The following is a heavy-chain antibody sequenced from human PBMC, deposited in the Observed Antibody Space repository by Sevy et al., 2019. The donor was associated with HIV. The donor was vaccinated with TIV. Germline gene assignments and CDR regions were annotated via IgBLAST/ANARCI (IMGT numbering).Heavy chain of an antibody. D-gene: IGHD3-9*01. CDR3: VRMLYFDSGAPYYYGMDV. V-gene: IGHV1-2*02. CDR1: GYTFSGYY. J-gene: IGHJ6*02. Sequence: ASVKVSCRASGYTFSGYYIHWVRQAPAQGLEWLGWINPNSGATSYAQKFQDRVTLTRDTSISTAFMELSRLRSDDTAMYYCVRMLYFDSGAPYYYGMDVWGQGTTVTVSS. CDR2: INPNSGAT.